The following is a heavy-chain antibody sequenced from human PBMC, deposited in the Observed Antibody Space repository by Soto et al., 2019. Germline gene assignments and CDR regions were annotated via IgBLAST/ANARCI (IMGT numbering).Heavy chain of an antibody. CDR2: INTNTDGV. D-gene: IGHD6-6*01. V-gene: IGHV1-2*02. CDR1: GYTFTDYY. Sequence: QVQLVQSGAEVKKPGASVNVSCKASGYTFTDYYIHWVRQAPGQGLEWMGWINTNTDGVNYAQKFQGRVTMTRDTSISTAYMELSRLRSDDTAVYYCARPSDKCDYYYGLDVWGQGTAVTVSS. J-gene: IGHJ6*02. CDR3: ARPSDKCDYYYGLDV.